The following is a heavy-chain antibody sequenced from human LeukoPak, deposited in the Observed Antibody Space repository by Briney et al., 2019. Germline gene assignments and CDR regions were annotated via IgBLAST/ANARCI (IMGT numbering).Heavy chain of an antibody. D-gene: IGHD1-1*01. Sequence: GGSLRLSCAASGFTFSSYGMHWVRQAPGKGLEWVAVIWYDGSNKYYADSVKGRFTISRDNSKNTLYLQMNSLRAEDTAVYYCARGDYNWNDYYYYLMDVWGQGTTVTVSS. V-gene: IGHV3-33*01. CDR2: IWYDGSNK. CDR3: ARGDYNWNDYYYYLMDV. J-gene: IGHJ6*02. CDR1: GFTFSSYG.